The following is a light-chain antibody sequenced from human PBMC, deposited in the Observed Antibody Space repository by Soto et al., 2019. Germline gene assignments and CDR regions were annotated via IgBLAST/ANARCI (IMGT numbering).Light chain of an antibody. CDR1: SSDVRSYNF. V-gene: IGLV2-23*01. J-gene: IGLJ2*01. CDR3: CSYAGSSNVV. CDR2: EAS. Sequence: QSVLTQPASVSGSPGQSITISCTGTSSDVRSYNFVSWYQQHPGKAPKLMIYEASKRPSGVSDRFSGSNSGNTASLTISGLQAEDEADYYCCSYAGSSNVVFGGGTQLTVL.